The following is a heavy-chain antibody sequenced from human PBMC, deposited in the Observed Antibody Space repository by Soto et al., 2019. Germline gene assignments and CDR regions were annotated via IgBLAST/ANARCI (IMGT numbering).Heavy chain of an antibody. CDR2: IIPIFGTA. Sequence: ASVKVSCKASGGTFSSYAISWVRQAPGQGLEWMGGIIPIFGTANYAQKFQGRVTITADKSTSTAYMELSSLRSEDTALYYYVVIVVVITFWSRGSLVTGSS. CDR1: GGTFSSYA. D-gene: IGHD3-22*01. V-gene: IGHV1-69*06. J-gene: IGHJ4*01. CDR3: VVIVVVITF.